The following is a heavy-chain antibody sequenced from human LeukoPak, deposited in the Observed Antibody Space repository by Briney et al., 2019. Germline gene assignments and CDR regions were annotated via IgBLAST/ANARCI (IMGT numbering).Heavy chain of an antibody. Sequence: ASVKVSCKASGYTFTSYDINWVRPATGQGLEWMGYVNPNSGNTGYAQNFQGRVTITRTTSISTAYMEVSGLRSDDTAVYYCARDPHPCGGDCYTNGAFDIWGQGTLVTVSS. D-gene: IGHD2-21*02. V-gene: IGHV1-8*03. CDR2: VNPNSGNT. CDR3: ARDPHPCGGDCYTNGAFDI. CDR1: GYTFTSYD. J-gene: IGHJ3*02.